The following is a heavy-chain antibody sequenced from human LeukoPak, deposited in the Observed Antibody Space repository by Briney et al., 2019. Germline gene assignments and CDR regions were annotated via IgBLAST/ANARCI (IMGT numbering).Heavy chain of an antibody. J-gene: IGHJ5*02. CDR3: TREAVAAPLLGNWFDP. Sequence: SQTLSLTCTVSGGSISSGGYYWSWIRQHPGKGLEWIGYIYYSGSTYYNPSLKSRVTISVDTSKNQFSLKLSSVTAADTAVYYCTREAVAAPLLGNWFDPWGQGTLVTVSS. D-gene: IGHD6-19*01. CDR1: GGSISSGGYY. CDR2: IYYSGST. V-gene: IGHV4-31*03.